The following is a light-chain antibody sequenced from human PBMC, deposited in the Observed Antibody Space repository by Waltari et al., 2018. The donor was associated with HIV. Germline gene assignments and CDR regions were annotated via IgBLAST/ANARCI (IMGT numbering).Light chain of an antibody. CDR2: AAS. CDR3: QQYDDWPRT. CDR1: QSVSRN. J-gene: IGKJ1*01. V-gene: IGKV3-15*01. Sequence: EVVMTQTQATLSVSPGERAALACRASQSVSRNLAWYQQKPGQPPRLLIYAASTRASGVPVRISGTGSGTEFTLTISSLQSEDFAVYYCQQYDDWPRTFGQGTRVEIK.